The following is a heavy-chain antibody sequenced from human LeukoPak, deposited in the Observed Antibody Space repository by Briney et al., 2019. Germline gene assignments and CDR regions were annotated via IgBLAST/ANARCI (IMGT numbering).Heavy chain of an antibody. Sequence: SETLSLTCTVSGGSISSSNYYWGWIRQPPGKGLEWIGSIYYTGITYYNPSLKSRVTKSVDTSKNQFSLKLSSVIAADTAVYYCARDGYSGNDGLWGQGTLVTVSS. CDR1: GGSISSSNYY. CDR2: IYYTGIT. J-gene: IGHJ4*02. D-gene: IGHD5-12*01. CDR3: ARDGYSGNDGL. V-gene: IGHV4-39*07.